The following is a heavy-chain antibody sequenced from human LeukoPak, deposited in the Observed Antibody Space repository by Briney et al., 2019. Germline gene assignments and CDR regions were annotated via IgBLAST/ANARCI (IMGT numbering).Heavy chain of an antibody. J-gene: IGHJ5*02. Sequence: SETLSLTCAVSGYSISSGYYWGWIRPPPGKGLEWIGSIYHSGSTYYNPSLKSRVTISVDTSKNQFSLKLSSVAAADTAVYYCARHVLSYYGSGSLHWFDPWGQGTLVTVSS. D-gene: IGHD3-10*01. CDR3: ARHVLSYYGSGSLHWFDP. CDR2: IYHSGST. CDR1: GYSISSGYY. V-gene: IGHV4-38-2*01.